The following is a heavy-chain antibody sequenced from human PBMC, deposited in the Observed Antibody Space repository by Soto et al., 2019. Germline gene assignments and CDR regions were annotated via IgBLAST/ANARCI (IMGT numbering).Heavy chain of an antibody. D-gene: IGHD6-13*01. CDR1: GFTFSDYY. J-gene: IGHJ4*02. CDR3: ARVRGAAADYFAF. CDR2: ISSSTSHT. V-gene: IGHV3-11*05. Sequence: QVQLVESGGGLVKPGGSLRLSCAVSGFTFSDYYMTWIRQAPGKGLEWVSYISSSTSHTNYADSVKGRFTISRDNAKNSLFLQMNSLRAEATAVYYCARVRGAAADYFAFWGQGTLVTVSS.